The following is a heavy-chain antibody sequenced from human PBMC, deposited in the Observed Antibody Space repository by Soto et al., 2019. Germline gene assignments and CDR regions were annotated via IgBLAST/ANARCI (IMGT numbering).Heavy chain of an antibody. CDR3: THVLSVARPYSYR. J-gene: IGHJ4*02. D-gene: IGHD2-21*01. CDR2: IKSLAGGGTT. CDR1: GITFIYAW. Sequence: EVQLVESGGGLVKPGGSLRLSCAASGITFIYAWMDWVRQTPGKRLEWVGRIKSLAGGGTTDYAAPVKGRFTISRADSKNTVYLQMDSLKTGDTAVYSCTHVLSVARPYSYRWGQGTLVTVSS. V-gene: IGHV3-15*07.